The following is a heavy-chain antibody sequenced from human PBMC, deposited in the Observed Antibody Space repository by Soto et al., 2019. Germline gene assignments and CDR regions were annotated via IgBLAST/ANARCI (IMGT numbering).Heavy chain of an antibody. CDR1: GYTFTSYG. V-gene: IGHV1-18*01. J-gene: IGHJ4*02. CDR3: ARDECISTSCHGVVGGDFDY. Sequence: GASVKVSCKASGYTFTSYGISWVRQSPGQGLEWMGWISAYNGNTNYAQKLQGRVTMTTDTSTSTAYMELRSLRSDDTAVYYCARDECISTSCHGVVGGDFDYWGQGTLVTVSS. D-gene: IGHD2-2*01. CDR2: ISAYNGNT.